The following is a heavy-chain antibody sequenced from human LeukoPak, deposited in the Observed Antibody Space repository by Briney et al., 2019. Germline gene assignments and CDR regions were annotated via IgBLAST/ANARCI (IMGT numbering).Heavy chain of an antibody. CDR1: GGSFSSYY. D-gene: IGHD1-26*01. Sequence: SETLSLTCTVSGGSFSSYYWSWIRQPAGKGLEWIGRIYTSGSTNYNPSLKSRVTMSVDTSKNQFSLKLSTVTAADTAVYYCAREVGSYRYYPYMDVWGKGTTVTVSS. CDR3: AREVGSYRYYPYMDV. V-gene: IGHV4-4*07. J-gene: IGHJ6*03. CDR2: IYTSGST.